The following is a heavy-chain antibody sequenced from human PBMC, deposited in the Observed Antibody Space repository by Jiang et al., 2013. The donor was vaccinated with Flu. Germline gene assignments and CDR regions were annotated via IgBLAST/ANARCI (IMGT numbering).Heavy chain of an antibody. CDR1: GFTFDDYA. J-gene: IGHJ4*02. V-gene: IGHV3-9*01. Sequence: VQLLESGGGLVQPGRSLRLSCAASGFTFDDYAMHWVRQAPGKGLEWVSGISWNSGSIGYADSVKGRFTISRDNAKNSLYLQMNSLRAEDTALYYCAKXNEPYSGSSTYFDYWGQGTLV. D-gene: IGHD1-26*01. CDR3: AKXNEPYSGSSTYFDY. CDR2: ISWNSGSI.